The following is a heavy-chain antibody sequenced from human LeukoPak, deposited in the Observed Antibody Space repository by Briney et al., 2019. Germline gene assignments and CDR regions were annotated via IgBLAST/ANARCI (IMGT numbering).Heavy chain of an antibody. Sequence: ASVKVSCKASGGTFSSYAISWVRQAPGQGLEWMGEIIPIFGTANYAQKFQGRVTITADKSTSTAYMELSSLRSEDTAVYYCARGQGAVRGVILKTFYYYYMDVWGKGTTVTISS. D-gene: IGHD3-10*01. CDR2: IIPIFGTA. J-gene: IGHJ6*03. CDR3: ARGQGAVRGVILKTFYYYYMDV. V-gene: IGHV1-69*06. CDR1: GGTFSSYA.